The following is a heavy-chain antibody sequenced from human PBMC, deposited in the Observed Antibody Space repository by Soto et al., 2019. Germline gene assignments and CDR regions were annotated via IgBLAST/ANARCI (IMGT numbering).Heavy chain of an antibody. J-gene: IGHJ4*02. V-gene: IGHV3-23*01. CDR3: AKGDGYNGPTVTFFDY. D-gene: IGHD6-25*01. CDR1: GFTFSSYA. CDR2: ISGSGGST. Sequence: GGSLRLSCAASGFTFSSYAMSWVRQAPGKGLEWVSAISGSGGSTYYADSVKGRFTISRDNSKNTLYLQMNSLRAEDTAVYYCAKGDGYNGPTVTFFDYWGQGTLVTVSS.